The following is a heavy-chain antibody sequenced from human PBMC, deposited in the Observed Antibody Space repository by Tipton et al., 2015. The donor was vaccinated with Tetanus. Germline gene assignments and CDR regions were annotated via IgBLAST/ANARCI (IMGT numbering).Heavy chain of an antibody. CDR2: IYPGDSDT. J-gene: IGHJ4*02. CDR1: GYSFTSYW. CDR3: ARQSSSSPGLFDY. Sequence: VQLVQSGAEVKKPGESLKISCKGSGYSFTSYWIGWVRRMPGKGLEWMGIIYPGDSDTRYRPSFQGRVTISADKSISTAYLQWSSLKASDPAMYYCARQSSSSPGLFDYWGQGTLVTVSS. V-gene: IGHV5-51*01. D-gene: IGHD6-6*01.